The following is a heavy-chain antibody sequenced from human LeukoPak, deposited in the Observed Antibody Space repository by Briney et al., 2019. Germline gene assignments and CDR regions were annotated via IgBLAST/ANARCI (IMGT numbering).Heavy chain of an antibody. CDR1: GYTFTSYD. J-gene: IGHJ4*02. V-gene: IGHV1-8*03. CDR3: ARDLEAAVAGYDY. CDR2: MNPNSGNT. D-gene: IGHD6-19*01. Sequence: RASVKVSCKASGYTFTSYDINWVRQATGQGLEWMGWMNPNSGNTGYAQKFQGRVTITRNTSISTAYMELSSLRPEDTAVYECARDLEAAVAGYDYWGQGTLVTVSS.